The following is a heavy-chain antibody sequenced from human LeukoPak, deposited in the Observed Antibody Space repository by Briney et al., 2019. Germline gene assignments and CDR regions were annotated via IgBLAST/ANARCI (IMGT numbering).Heavy chain of an antibody. CDR3: AGRRGSSFDY. CDR2: MSGSGDWT. J-gene: IGHJ4*02. V-gene: IGHV3-23*01. D-gene: IGHD1-26*01. CDR1: GFAFANFA. Sequence: GGSLRLSCAASGFAFANFAMSWVRQAPGKGLEWVSTMSGSGDWTYYADSARGRFTISRDNSGNTLYLQMNNLRADDTAVYYCAGRRGSSFDYWGRGTQVIVSS.